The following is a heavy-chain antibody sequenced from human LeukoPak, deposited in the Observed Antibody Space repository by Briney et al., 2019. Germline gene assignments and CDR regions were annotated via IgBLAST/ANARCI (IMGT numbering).Heavy chain of an antibody. CDR3: AKDREYSYGPAYFDY. Sequence: GGSLRLSCAASGFTFSSYAMSWVRQAPGKGLEWVSAISGSGGSTYYADSVKGRFTISRDNSKNTLYLQMNGLRAEDTAVYYCAKDREYSYGPAYFDYWGQGTLVTVSS. V-gene: IGHV3-23*01. CDR1: GFTFSSYA. D-gene: IGHD5-18*01. CDR2: ISGSGGST. J-gene: IGHJ4*02.